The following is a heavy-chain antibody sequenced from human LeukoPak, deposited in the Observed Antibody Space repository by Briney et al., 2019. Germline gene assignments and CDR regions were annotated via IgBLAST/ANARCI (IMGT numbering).Heavy chain of an antibody. J-gene: IGHJ3*02. CDR1: GGSISSGSYY. Sequence: SQTLSLTCTVSGGSISSGSYYWSWIRQPAGKGLEWIGRIYTSGSTNYNPCLKSRVTISVDTSKNQFSLKLSSVTAADTAVYYCARDITFDAFDIWGQGTMVTVSS. V-gene: IGHV4-61*02. D-gene: IGHD1-20*01. CDR2: IYTSGST. CDR3: ARDITFDAFDI.